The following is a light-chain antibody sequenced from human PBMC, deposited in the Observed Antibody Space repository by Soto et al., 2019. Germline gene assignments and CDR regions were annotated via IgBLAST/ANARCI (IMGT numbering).Light chain of an antibody. CDR2: DAS. V-gene: IGKV1-33*01. CDR3: QPYNNWPLT. Sequence: IQMTPSPSSLSASVGDRGTITCRASQGIRNDLDWFQQKPGKAPKLLIYDASNLEAGVPSRFRGSGSGTDFTFTINSLQSEDFAVYYCQPYNNWPLTFGGGTKVDIK. J-gene: IGKJ4*01. CDR1: QGIRND.